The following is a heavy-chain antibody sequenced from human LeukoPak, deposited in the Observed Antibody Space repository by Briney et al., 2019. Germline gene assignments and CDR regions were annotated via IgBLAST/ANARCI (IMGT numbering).Heavy chain of an antibody. CDR1: GFTFNSYA. Sequence: PGRSLRLSCAASGFTFNSYAIHWVRQAPGKGLEWVAVISYDGSNKYYADSVKGRFTISRDNSKNTLYLQMNSLRAEDTAVYYCARSRVGVHFDYWGQGTLVTVSS. CDR3: ARSRVGVHFDY. CDR2: ISYDGSNK. D-gene: IGHD1-26*01. J-gene: IGHJ4*02. V-gene: IGHV3-30-3*01.